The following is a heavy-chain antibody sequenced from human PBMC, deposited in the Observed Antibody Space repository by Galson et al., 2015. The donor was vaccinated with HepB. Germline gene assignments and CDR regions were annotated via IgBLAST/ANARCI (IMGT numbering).Heavy chain of an antibody. CDR3: AKGDKLVWSTHDAFHV. CDR2: ITYDGTQK. D-gene: IGHD3/OR15-3a*01. CDR1: GFSFGLYG. Sequence: SLRLSCAASGFSFGLYGMDWVRQVPGKGLEWVAAITYDGTQKHYGDSVKGRFIISRDNSKNSLYLEMNSLRPEDTAIYYCAKGDKLVWSTHDAFHVWGPGTMGTLSS. V-gene: IGHV3-30*18. J-gene: IGHJ3*01.